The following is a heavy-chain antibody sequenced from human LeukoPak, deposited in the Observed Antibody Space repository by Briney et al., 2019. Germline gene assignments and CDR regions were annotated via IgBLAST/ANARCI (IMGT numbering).Heavy chain of an antibody. D-gene: IGHD3-16*01. CDR2: IYSDNT. CDR1: GFTLSSNS. J-gene: IGHJ4*02. V-gene: IGHV3-53*01. CDR3: ARRDGAYTHPYDY. Sequence: GGSLRLSCTVSGFTLSSNSMCWDRQAPGKGLGWGSFIYSDNTQYLYSVKGRSTISTDNSKKTLYLQMNSLRAEDTAVYNCARRDGAYTHPYDYWGQGTLVTVSS.